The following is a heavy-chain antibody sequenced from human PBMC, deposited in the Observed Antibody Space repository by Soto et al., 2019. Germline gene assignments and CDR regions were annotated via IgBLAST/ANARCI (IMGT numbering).Heavy chain of an antibody. J-gene: IGHJ4*02. D-gene: IGHD6-13*01. V-gene: IGHV3-30-3*01. CDR2: ISYDGSNK. Sequence: PGGSLRLSCAASVFTFSYYAMHLVRQAPGKGLEWVALISYDGSNKYYADSVQGRFTISRDNSKNTMYLQMNSLRAEDTAVYYCADSAAGTSSYWGQGTLVTLSS. CDR3: ADSAAGTSSY. CDR1: VFTFSYYA.